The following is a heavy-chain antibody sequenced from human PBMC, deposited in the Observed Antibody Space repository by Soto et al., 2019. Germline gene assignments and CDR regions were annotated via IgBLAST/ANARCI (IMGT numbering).Heavy chain of an antibody. CDR2: INAGNGNT. J-gene: IGHJ4*02. CDR1: GYTYTSYN. Sequence: GASVKVSCKASGYTYTSYNIHWLRQAPGQGLEWMGWINAGNGNTKYSQKFQGRVTITRDTSASTAYMELSSLRSEDTAVYYCASYSSGYYWGQGTLVTVSS. D-gene: IGHD3-22*01. V-gene: IGHV1-3*01. CDR3: ASYSSGYY.